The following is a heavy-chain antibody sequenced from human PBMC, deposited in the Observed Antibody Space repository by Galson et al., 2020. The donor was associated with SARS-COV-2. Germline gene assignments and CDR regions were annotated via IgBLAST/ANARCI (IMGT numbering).Heavy chain of an antibody. D-gene: IGHD3-16*01. J-gene: IGHJ3*01. CDR3: AKEGHQLGGSTFDL. CDR2: IPYDGSNK. V-gene: IGHV3-30*02. CDR1: GFTFSTYG. Sequence: QLGESLKISCEASGFTFSTYGMHWVHQAPGKGLEWVAFIPYDGSNKYYTDSVKGRFTISRDNSRNTLHLQMSSLRADDTAVYYCAKEGHQLGGSTFDLWGQGTMVTVSS.